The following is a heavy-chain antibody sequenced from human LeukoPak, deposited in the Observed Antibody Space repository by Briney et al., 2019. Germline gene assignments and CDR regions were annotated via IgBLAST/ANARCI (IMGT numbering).Heavy chain of an antibody. CDR2: ISSSSYI. CDR1: GFTFSSYE. Sequence: PGGSLRLSCAASGFTFSSYEMNWVRQAPGKGLEWVSSISSSSYIYYADSVKGRFTISRDNSKNTLYLQMNSLRAEDTAVYYCAKERGPRYYDYWGQGTLVTVSS. D-gene: IGHD3-10*01. V-gene: IGHV3-21*04. CDR3: AKERGPRYYDY. J-gene: IGHJ4*02.